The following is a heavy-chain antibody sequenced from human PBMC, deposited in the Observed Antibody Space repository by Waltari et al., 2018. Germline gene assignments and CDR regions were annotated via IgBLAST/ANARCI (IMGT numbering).Heavy chain of an antibody. J-gene: IGHJ4*02. CDR2: IQSDGTT. V-gene: IGHV3-66*04. Sequence: EVHLVESGGGLVQPGGALGLSCVASGFTASSDFMSWVRQAPGKGLEWVSVIQSDGTTYYADSVKGRFTVSRDTSKNTVYLQMNSLRDEDTAVYYCARHDYGGYWGQGTLVTVSS. D-gene: IGHD4-17*01. CDR3: ARHDYGGY. CDR1: GFTASSDF.